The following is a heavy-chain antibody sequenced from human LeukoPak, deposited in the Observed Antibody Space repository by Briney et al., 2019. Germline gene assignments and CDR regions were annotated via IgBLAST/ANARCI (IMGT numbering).Heavy chain of an antibody. CDR2: ISAYSGDT. D-gene: IGHD6-19*01. CDR1: GYTFTSYG. CDR3: ARDSEGAVAGYYDY. Sequence: ASVKVSCKASGYTFTSYGISWVRQAPGQGLEWMGWISAYSGDTNYAQKFQGRATMTTDTSTSTAYMELRSLSSDDTAVYYCARDSEGAVAGYYDYWGQGTLVTVSS. V-gene: IGHV1-18*01. J-gene: IGHJ4*02.